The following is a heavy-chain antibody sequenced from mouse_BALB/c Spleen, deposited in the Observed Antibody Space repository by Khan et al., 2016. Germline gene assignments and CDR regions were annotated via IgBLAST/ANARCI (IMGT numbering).Heavy chain of an antibody. CDR3: AGCNYDYFDY. D-gene: IGHD2-1*01. V-gene: IGHV3-2*02. Sequence: EVELVESGPGLVKPSQSLSLTCTVTGYSITSDYAWNWIRQFPGNKLEWMGYISYSGSTSYNPSLKSRISLTRDTSKNQFFLQLNSVTTEDTATYYCAGCNYDYFDYWGQGTTLTVSS. CDR2: ISYSGST. J-gene: IGHJ2*01. CDR1: GYSITSDYA.